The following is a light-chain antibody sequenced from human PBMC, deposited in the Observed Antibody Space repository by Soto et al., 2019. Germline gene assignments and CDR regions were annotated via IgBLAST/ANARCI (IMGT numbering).Light chain of an antibody. V-gene: IGKV1-5*01. CDR3: QQSYSTSGT. J-gene: IGKJ1*01. CDR2: AAS. Sequence: DIEMTQSPSTLSGSVGDRVTITCRASQSISSWFAWYQQKPGKAPKLLIYAASSLQSGVPSRFSGSGSGTEFTLTISSLQPDDFATYYCQQSYSTSGTFGQGTKVDIK. CDR1: QSISSW.